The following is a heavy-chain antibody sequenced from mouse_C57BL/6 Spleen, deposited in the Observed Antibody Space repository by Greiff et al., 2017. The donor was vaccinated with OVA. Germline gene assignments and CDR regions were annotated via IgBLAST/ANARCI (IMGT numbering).Heavy chain of an antibody. CDR2: IRSKSNNYAT. CDR1: GFSFNTYA. D-gene: IGHD2-4*01. Sequence: EADGGLVQPKGSLKLSCAASGFSFNTYAMNWVRQAPGKGLEWVARIRSKSNNYATYYADSVKDRFTISRDDSESMLYLQMNNLKTEDTAMYYCVRPDYDGYAMDYWGQGTSVTVSS. CDR3: VRPDYDGYAMDY. J-gene: IGHJ4*01. V-gene: IGHV10-1*01.